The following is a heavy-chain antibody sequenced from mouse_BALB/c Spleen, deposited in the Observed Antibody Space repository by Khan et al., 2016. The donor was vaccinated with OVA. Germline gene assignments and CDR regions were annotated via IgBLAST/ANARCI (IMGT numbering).Heavy chain of an antibody. CDR2: ITGGGTST. CDR1: GFTFSSYA. CDR3: ASPPITTEVATSDWFFDV. V-gene: IGHV5-9-3*01. D-gene: IGHD1-1*01. Sequence: EVELVESGGGLVKPGGSLKLSCAASGFTFSSYAMSWVRQTPEKRLEWVATITGGGTSTYYPDSVKGRFTISRDNVNNTLYLQMRSLRSEDLAMYYCASPPITTEVATSDWFFDVWGAGTTVTVST. J-gene: IGHJ1*01.